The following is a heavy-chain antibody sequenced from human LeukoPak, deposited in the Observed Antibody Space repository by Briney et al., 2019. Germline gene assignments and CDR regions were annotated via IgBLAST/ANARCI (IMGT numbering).Heavy chain of an antibody. V-gene: IGHV3-13*01. CDR2: IGTLGDT. D-gene: IGHD3-22*01. Sequence: GGSLRLSCAGSGFIFKTYDMHWVRQGTGKGLEWVSSIGTLGDTFYPDSVKGRFTISREDAQNSLYLQMNNLGAGDTAVYYCARDRASYYDSSGYHHWYFDLWGRGTLVTVSS. CDR3: ARDRASYYDSSGYHHWYFDL. J-gene: IGHJ2*01. CDR1: GFIFKTYD.